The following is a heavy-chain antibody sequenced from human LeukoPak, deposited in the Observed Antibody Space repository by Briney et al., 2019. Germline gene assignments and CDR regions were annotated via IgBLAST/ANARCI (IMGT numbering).Heavy chain of an antibody. CDR1: GFTVSSNY. CDR3: ARDRDDFWSGYYGDYYYGMDV. V-gene: IGHV3-66*01. J-gene: IGHJ6*02. CDR2: IYSGGST. D-gene: IGHD3-3*01. Sequence: SGGSLRLSCAASGFTVSSNYMSWVRQAPGKGLEWVSVIYSGGSTYYADSVKGRFTISRDNSKNTLYLQMNSLRAEDTAVYYCARDRDDFWSGYYGDYYYGMDVWGQGTTVTVSS.